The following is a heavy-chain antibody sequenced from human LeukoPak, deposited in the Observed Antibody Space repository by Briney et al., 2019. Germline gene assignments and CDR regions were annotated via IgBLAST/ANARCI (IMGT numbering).Heavy chain of an antibody. J-gene: IGHJ5*02. CDR2: IWYDGSNK. Sequence: PGRSLRLSCAASGFTFSSYGMHWVRQAPGKGLEWVAVIWYDGSNKYYADSVKGRFTISRDNSKNTLYLQMNSLRAEDTAVYYCARGAQKVRFLEWFREPLNWFDPWGQGTLVAVSS. V-gene: IGHV3-33*01. CDR1: GFTFSSYG. CDR3: ARGAQKVRFLEWFREPLNWFDP. D-gene: IGHD3-3*01.